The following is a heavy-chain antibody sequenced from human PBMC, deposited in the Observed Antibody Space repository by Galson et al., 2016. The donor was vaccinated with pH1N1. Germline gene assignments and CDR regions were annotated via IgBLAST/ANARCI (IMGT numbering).Heavy chain of an antibody. CDR1: GNSFTSSW. D-gene: IGHD3-16*01. Sequence: SGAEVQKPRESLRISCKGSGNSFTSSWISWVRQMPGKGLEWMGMIDPNDSNTKYSPSFQGHVTLSSDRSISTAYLQWSSLKASDTAIYFCASHSGDRGSWFDRWGQGTLVTVSS. V-gene: IGHV5-10-1*01. CDR2: IDPNDSNT. J-gene: IGHJ5*02. CDR3: ASHSGDRGSWFDR.